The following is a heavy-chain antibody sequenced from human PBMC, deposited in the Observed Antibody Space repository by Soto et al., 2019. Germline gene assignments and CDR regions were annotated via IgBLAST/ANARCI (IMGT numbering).Heavy chain of an antibody. D-gene: IGHD2-8*01. J-gene: IGHJ6*02. CDR2: ISFDGNIK. V-gene: IGHV3-30-3*01. CDR3: AGAPRRYCTSLSCLGLYGLDV. Sequence: QVQLVESGGGVVQPGRSLRLSCAASGFTFSDYAMHWVRHVPGQGLEWVAVISFDGNIKYDADSVKGRFTISRDNSKNTLFLQMDSLKGEDTAVYSCAGAPRRYCTSLSCLGLYGLDVWGQGTAVTVSS. CDR1: GFTFSDYA.